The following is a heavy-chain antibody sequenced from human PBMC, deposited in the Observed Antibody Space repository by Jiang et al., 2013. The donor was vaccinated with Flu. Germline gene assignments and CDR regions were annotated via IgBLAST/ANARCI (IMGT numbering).Heavy chain of an antibody. CDR2: MHRTGSA. Sequence: GSGLVKPSQTLSLTCAISGASFSSGNYYWSWLRQPAGKGLEWIGRMHRTGSANYNPSLKSRVTISMDTAENHFSLSLTSVTAADTAVYYCARDKVSGGDWY. CDR3: ARDKVSGGDWY. D-gene: IGHD5/OR15-5a*01. CDR1: GASFSSGNYY. J-gene: IGHJ2*01. V-gene: IGHV4-61*02.